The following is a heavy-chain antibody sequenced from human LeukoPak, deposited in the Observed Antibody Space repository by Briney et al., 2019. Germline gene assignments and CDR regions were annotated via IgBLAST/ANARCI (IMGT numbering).Heavy chain of an antibody. V-gene: IGHV4-59*12. CDR2: IYYSGST. J-gene: IGHJ4*02. CDR3: AGLPVGIAAAGRFDY. Sequence: SETLSLTCTVSVGSISSYYWSWIRQPPGKGLEWIGYIYYSGSTNYNPSLKSRVTISVDTSKNQFSLKLSSVTAADTAVYYCAGLPVGIAAAGRFDYWGQGTLVTVSS. CDR1: VGSISSYY. D-gene: IGHD6-13*01.